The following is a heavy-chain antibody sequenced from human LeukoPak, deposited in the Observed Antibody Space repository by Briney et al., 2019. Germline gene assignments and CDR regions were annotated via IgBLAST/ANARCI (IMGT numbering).Heavy chain of an antibody. CDR1: GFXFSSFG. CDR2: LSFDGNHQ. J-gene: IGHJ4*02. V-gene: IGHV3-30*03. CDR3: ARDWFDSGWYLDH. D-gene: IGHD6-19*01. Sequence: GGSLRLSCAASGFXFSSFGIHWVRQAPGRGLEWVALLSFDGNHQFYADSVKGRFTLSRDNFKNMVFLEMTSLRVEDTAVYYCARDWFDSGWYLDHWGQGALVTVSS.